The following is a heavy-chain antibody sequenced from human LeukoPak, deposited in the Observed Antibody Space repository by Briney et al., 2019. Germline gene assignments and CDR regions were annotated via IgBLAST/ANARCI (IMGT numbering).Heavy chain of an antibody. V-gene: IGHV3-7*01. CDR1: GFTFSSYW. CDR3: ARGYSDASDYFDY. D-gene: IGHD5-18*01. CDR2: IKHDGSER. Sequence: GGSLRLSCAASGFTFSSYWMSWVRQAPGKGLEWVAIIKHDGSERYYVDSVKGRFTISRDNVQSSLYLQMNSLRADDTAVYYYARGYSDASDYFDYWGQGTLVTVSS. J-gene: IGHJ4*02.